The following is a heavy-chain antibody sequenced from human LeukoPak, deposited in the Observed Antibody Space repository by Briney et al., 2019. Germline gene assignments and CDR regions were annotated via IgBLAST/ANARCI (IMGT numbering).Heavy chain of an antibody. Sequence: GGSLRLSCAVSGFTFSRYTMPWVRQAPGKGLEWVTVISEDGTSKFYAESIKCRFTVSRDNSKNMLLLQMNTLRREDTAVYYCVSGDFRFWGQGTLVTVSS. J-gene: IGHJ4*02. D-gene: IGHD2-21*01. CDR2: ISEDGTSK. CDR3: VSGDFRF. CDR1: GFTFSRYT. V-gene: IGHV3-30*04.